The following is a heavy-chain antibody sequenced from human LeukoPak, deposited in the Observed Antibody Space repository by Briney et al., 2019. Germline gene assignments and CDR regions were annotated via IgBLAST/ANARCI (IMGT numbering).Heavy chain of an antibody. CDR1: GGTFSSYA. D-gene: IGHD6-13*01. J-gene: IGHJ4*02. CDR2: IIPIFGTT. CDR3: ARESAAAGTFVY. Sequence: SVKVSCKASGGTFSSYAISWVRQAPGQGLEWMGGIIPIFGTTNFAQNFQGRVTITTDESTSTAYMELSSLRSEDTAVYYCARESAAAGTFVYRGQGTLVTVSS. V-gene: IGHV1-69*05.